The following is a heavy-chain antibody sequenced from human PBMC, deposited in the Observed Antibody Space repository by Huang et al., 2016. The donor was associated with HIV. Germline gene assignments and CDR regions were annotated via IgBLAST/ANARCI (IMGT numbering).Heavy chain of an antibody. CDR2: ISYDAKTK. Sequence: QVQLVESGGGVVQPGRSLRISCAASGFTFSSYGMHGVRQAPGKGLEVVAVISYDAKTKYDAGSVKGRFSISRDNSKTTVYLQLNSLRLEDTAVYYCAKGGSAAAVLDFWGQGTLVTVSS. CDR1: GFTFSSYG. V-gene: IGHV3-30*18. CDR3: AKGGSAAAVLDF. J-gene: IGHJ4*02. D-gene: IGHD6-13*01.